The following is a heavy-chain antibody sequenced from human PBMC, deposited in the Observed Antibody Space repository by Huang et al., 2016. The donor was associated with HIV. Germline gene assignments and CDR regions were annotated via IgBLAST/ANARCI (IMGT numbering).Heavy chain of an antibody. CDR3: AKQSSGWYVSADAFDI. CDR1: GFTCSSYA. D-gene: IGHD6-19*01. CDR2: IRGSGGST. J-gene: IGHJ3*02. Sequence: EVQLLESGGGLVQPGGSLRLSCAAFGFTCSSYAMSWVRQAPGKGLVGVSAIRGSGGSTYYADSVKGRFTISRDNSKNTLYLQMNSLRAEDTAVYYCAKQSSGWYVSADAFDIWGQGTMVTVSS. V-gene: IGHV3-23*01.